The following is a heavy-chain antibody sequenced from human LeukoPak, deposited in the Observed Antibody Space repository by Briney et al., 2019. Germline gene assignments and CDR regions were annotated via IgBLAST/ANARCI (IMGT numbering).Heavy chain of an antibody. CDR3: ASLGITMVRGVSTFDP. Sequence: LEWVXXXSGSGGSTYYADSVKGRFTISRDNSKNTLYLQKNSLRAEDTAVYYCASLGITMVRGVSTFDPWGQGTLVTVSS. CDR2: XSGSGGST. V-gene: IGHV3-23*01. J-gene: IGHJ5*02. D-gene: IGHD3-10*01.